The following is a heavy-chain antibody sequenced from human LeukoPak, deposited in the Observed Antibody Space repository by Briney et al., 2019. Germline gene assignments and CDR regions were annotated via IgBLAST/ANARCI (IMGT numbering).Heavy chain of an antibody. D-gene: IGHD1/OR15-1a*01. Sequence: PSETLSLTCSVSGGSISSGGYYWSWIRQPPGKGLEWIGYIYHSGSTYYNPSLKSRVTISVDRSKNQFSLKLSSVTAADTAVYYCAREGPGTARGNNWFDPWGQGTLVTVSS. CDR2: IYHSGST. CDR3: AREGPGTARGNNWFDP. CDR1: GGSISSGGYY. V-gene: IGHV4-30-2*01. J-gene: IGHJ5*02.